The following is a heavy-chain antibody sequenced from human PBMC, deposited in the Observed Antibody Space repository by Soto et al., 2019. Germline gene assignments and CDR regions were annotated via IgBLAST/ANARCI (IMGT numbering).Heavy chain of an antibody. V-gene: IGHV1-69*01. D-gene: IGHD3-22*01. CDR2: IIPIFGTA. Sequence: QVQLVQSGAEVKKPGSSVKVSCKASGGTFSSYAISWVRQAPGQGLEWMGGIIPIFGTANYAQKFQGRVTITADESTSTAYMELSSMRSEDTAVYYCARGTTYYYDSSGYYMVPSYLDYWGQGTLVTVSS. CDR1: GGTFSSYA. CDR3: ARGTTYYYDSSGYYMVPSYLDY. J-gene: IGHJ4*02.